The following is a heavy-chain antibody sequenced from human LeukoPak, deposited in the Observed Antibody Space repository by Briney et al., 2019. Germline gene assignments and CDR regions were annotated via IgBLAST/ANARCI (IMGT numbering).Heavy chain of an antibody. CDR1: GGSISSYY. CDR2: VYYTGST. CDR3: ARGEAVGATRPFDP. V-gene: IGHV4-59*12. Sequence: PSETLSLTCTVSGGSISSYYWSWVRQPPGKGLEWIGFVYYTGSTNYSPSLKSRVTISVDTSKNQFSLKLSSVTAADTAVYYCARGEAVGATRPFDPWGQGTLVTVSS. D-gene: IGHD1-26*01. J-gene: IGHJ5*02.